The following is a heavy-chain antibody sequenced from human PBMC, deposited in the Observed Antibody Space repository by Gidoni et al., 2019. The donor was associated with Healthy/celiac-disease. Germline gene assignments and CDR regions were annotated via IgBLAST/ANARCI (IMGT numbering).Heavy chain of an antibody. CDR2: IIPIFGTA. Sequence: QVQLVQSGAEVKKPGSSVKVSCKASGGTFSSYAISWVRQAPGQGLEWMGGIIPIFGTANYAQKFQGRVTITADKSTSTAYMELSSLRSEDTAVYYCARESQYYDYIWGSYRYGWFDPWGQGTLVTVSS. D-gene: IGHD3-16*02. CDR3: ARESQYYDYIWGSYRYGWFDP. V-gene: IGHV1-69*06. J-gene: IGHJ5*02. CDR1: GGTFSSYA.